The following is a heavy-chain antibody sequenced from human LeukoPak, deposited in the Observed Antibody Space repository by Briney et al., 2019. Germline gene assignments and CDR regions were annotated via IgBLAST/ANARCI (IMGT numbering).Heavy chain of an antibody. CDR3: ARLEYYDSSGYYYY. J-gene: IGHJ4*02. D-gene: IGHD3-22*01. Sequence: SETLSLTCAVYGGSFSGYYWSWIRQPPGKGLEWIGEINHSGSTNYNPSLKSRVTISVDTSKNQFSLKLSSVTAADTAVYYCARLEYYDSSGYYYYWGQGTLVTVSS. CDR2: INHSGST. V-gene: IGHV4-34*01. CDR1: GGSFSGYY.